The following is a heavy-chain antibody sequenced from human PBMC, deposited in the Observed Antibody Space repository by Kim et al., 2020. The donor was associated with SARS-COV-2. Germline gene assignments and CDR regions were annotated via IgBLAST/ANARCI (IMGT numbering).Heavy chain of an antibody. D-gene: IGHD6-6*01. Sequence: GGSLRLSCAASGFTFSNYAMSWVRQAPGKGLEWVSAITPSGGDTYNADSGKGRFTVSRDNSKNTLFFQMNSLRVEDTAVYYCAKGASSSRPYYFEYWGEGTLVAVSS. CDR2: ITPSGGDT. V-gene: IGHV3-23*01. CDR1: GFTFSNYA. J-gene: IGHJ4*02. CDR3: AKGASSSRPYYFEY.